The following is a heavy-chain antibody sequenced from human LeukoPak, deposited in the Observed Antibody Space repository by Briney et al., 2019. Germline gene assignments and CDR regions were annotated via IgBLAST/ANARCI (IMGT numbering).Heavy chain of an antibody. CDR3: ARDFLLQSEGLFDY. D-gene: IGHD4-11*01. CDR2: FYISGST. V-gene: IGHV4-4*07. CDR1: GGSISSYY. Sequence: SETLSLTCTVSGGSISSYYWSWIRQPAGEGLEWIGRFYISGSTNYNPSLKSRVTMSVDTSKNQFSLRLNSVTAADTAVYYCARDFLLQSEGLFDYWGQGTLVTVSS. J-gene: IGHJ4*02.